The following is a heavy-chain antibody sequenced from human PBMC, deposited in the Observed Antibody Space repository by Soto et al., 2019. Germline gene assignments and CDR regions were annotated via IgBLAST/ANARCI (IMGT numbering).Heavy chain of an antibody. V-gene: IGHV3-48*01. CDR1: GFTFSIYS. Sequence: PGGSLRLSCAASGFTFSIYSMNWVRQAPGKGLEWVSYIMPGSSHIFYADSVKGRFTISRDNAKNSLYLQVNSLRAEDTAVYYCAIEKVGATSVHGFDLWGQGTMVTVSS. J-gene: IGHJ3*01. CDR3: AIEKVGATSVHGFDL. CDR2: IMPGSSHI. D-gene: IGHD1-26*01.